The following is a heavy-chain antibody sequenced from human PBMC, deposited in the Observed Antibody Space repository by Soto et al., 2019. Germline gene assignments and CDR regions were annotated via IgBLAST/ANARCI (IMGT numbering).Heavy chain of an antibody. D-gene: IGHD1-26*01. CDR2: IKQDGSEK. CDR1: GFTFSSYW. CDR3: AKRSPSGTYYFDY. V-gene: IGHV3-7*03. Sequence: EVQLVESGGGLVQPGGSLRLSCAASGFTFSSYWMSWVRQAPGKGLEWVANIKQDGSEKYYVDSVKGRFTISRDNAKNSLYLQMNSLRAEDTAIYYCAKRSPSGTYYFDYWGQGTLVTVSS. J-gene: IGHJ4*02.